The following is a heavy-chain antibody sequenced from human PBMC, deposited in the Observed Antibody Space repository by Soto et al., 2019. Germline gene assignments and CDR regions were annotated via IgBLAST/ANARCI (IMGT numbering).Heavy chain of an antibody. V-gene: IGHV4-30-2*01. CDR2: ISHSGST. Sequence: QLQLQESGSGLVKPSQTLSLTCAVSGGSISSGGYSWSWIRQPPGKGLEWIGYISHSGSTYYNPSLKSRGTISVDGSKNQFALKLSSVTAADTAVYYCASGSHVPHYWGQGTLVTVSS. CDR3: ASGSHVPHY. CDR1: GGSISSGGYS. D-gene: IGHD6-6*01. J-gene: IGHJ4*02.